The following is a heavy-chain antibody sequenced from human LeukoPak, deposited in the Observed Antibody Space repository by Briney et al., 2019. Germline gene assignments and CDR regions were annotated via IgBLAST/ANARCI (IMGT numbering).Heavy chain of an antibody. CDR3: ARATLVYYYYYYMDV. V-gene: IGHV3-48*03. CDR2: ISSSGSTI. Sequence: GGSLRLSCAASGFTFSSYEMNWVRQAPGKGLEWVSYISSSGSTIYYADSVKGRFTISRDNAKNSLYLQMNSLRAEDTAVYYCARATLVYYYYYYMDVWGKGTTVTISS. CDR1: GFTFSSYE. J-gene: IGHJ6*03.